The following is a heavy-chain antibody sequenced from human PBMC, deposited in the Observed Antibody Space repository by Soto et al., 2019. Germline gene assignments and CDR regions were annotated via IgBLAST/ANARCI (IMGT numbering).Heavy chain of an antibody. CDR1: GFTVSSNY. J-gene: IGHJ6*01. D-gene: IGHD2-15*01. CDR3: ARDLVVVAATSLVYYYYGMDV. V-gene: IGHV3-53*01. CDR2: IYSGGST. Sequence: EVQLVESGGGLIQPGGSLSLSCAASGFTVSSNYMSWVRQAPGKGLEWVSVIYSGGSTYYADSVKGRFTISRDTSKNTLYLQMNSLRADDTAMYYCARDLVVVAATSLVYYYYGMDVW.